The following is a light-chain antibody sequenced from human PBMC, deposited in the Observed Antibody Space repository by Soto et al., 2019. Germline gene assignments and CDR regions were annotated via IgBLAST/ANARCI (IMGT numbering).Light chain of an antibody. Sequence: QLVLTQPPSTSGTPGQRVSISCSGSSSNIGSNAVNWYQHLPGTAPKLLIYNDNLRPSGVPDRFSGSKSGTSASLAISGLQSEHEADYYCAAWDDSLNGYVFGTGTKLTVL. J-gene: IGLJ1*01. CDR2: NDN. CDR1: SSNIGSNA. V-gene: IGLV1-44*01. CDR3: AAWDDSLNGYV.